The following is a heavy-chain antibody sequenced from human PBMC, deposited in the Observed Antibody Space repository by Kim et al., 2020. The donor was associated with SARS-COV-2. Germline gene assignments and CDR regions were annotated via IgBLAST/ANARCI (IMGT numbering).Heavy chain of an antibody. V-gene: IGHV1-69*13. CDR1: GGTFSSYA. D-gene: IGHD3-22*01. CDR2: IIPIFGTA. Sequence: SVKVSCKASGGTFSSYAISWVRQAPGQGLEWMGGIIPIFGTANYAQKFQGRVTITADESTSTAYMELSSLRSEDTAVYYWSYDSSAQPWGQGTLVTVSS. J-gene: IGHJ5*02. CDR3: SYDSSAQP.